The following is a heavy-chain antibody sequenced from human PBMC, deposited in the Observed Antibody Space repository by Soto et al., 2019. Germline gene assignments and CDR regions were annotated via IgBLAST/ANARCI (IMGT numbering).Heavy chain of an antibody. CDR2: ISGSGGYT. Sequence: EVQLLASGGGLAQPGGSLRLSCEGSKFTFSRYGMTWVRQAPGQGLQWVSTISGSGGYTYYTDSVKGRFTISRDNSNSTLYLQMNSLRAEDTATYFCAKDLGGILGVDSWGRGIPVTVSS. J-gene: IGHJ4*02. V-gene: IGHV3-23*01. CDR3: AKDLGGILGVDS. CDR1: KFTFSRYG. D-gene: IGHD3-10*01.